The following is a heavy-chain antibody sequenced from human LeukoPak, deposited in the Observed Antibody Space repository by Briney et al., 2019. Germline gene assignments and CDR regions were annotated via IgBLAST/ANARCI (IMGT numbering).Heavy chain of an antibody. J-gene: IGHJ1*01. V-gene: IGHV1-18*01. CDR2: ISAYNGNT. CDR3: ARDHNQNYAEYFQH. D-gene: IGHD1-7*01. CDR1: GYTFTSYG. Sequence: GASVKASCKASGYTFTSYGISWVRQAPGQGLEWMGWISAYNGNTNYAQKLQGRVTMTTDTSTSTAYMELRSLRSDDTAVYYCARDHNQNYAEYFQHWGQGTLVTVSS.